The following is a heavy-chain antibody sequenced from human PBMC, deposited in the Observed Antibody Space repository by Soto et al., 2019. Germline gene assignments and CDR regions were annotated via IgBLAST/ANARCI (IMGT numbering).Heavy chain of an antibody. CDR2: INHSGST. D-gene: IGHD3-16*01. Sequence: SETLSLTCAVYGGSFSGYYWSWIRQPPGKGLEWIGEINHSGSTNYNPSLKSRVTISVDTSKNQFSLTLSSVTAADTAVYYFARASMATFGEGYFYCGMDDWGHGTTVSVFS. V-gene: IGHV4-34*01. CDR3: ARASMATFGEGYFYCGMDD. CDR1: GGSFSGYY. J-gene: IGHJ6*02.